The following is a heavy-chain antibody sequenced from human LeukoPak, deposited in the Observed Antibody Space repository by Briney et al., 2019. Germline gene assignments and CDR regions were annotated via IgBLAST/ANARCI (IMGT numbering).Heavy chain of an antibody. V-gene: IGHV4-39*07. D-gene: IGHD5-18*01. CDR1: GGSISSSSYY. CDR2: IYYSGNT. Sequence: PSETLSLTCTVSGGSISSSSYYWGWIRQPPGKGLEWIGSIYYSGNTYYNPSLKSRVTISVDTSKNQFSLKLNSVTAADTAVYYCARQDTAMGTSSYYWGQGTLVTVSS. CDR3: ARQDTAMGTSSYY. J-gene: IGHJ4*02.